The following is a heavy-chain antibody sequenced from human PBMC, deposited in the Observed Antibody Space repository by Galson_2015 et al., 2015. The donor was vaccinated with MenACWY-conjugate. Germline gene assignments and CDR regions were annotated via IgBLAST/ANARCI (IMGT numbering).Heavy chain of an antibody. Sequence: SVKVSCKASGYTFTNYYIHWVRQAPGQGLEWVGVIDPLRGTVKFPQTFQGRVTMTRYMSTSTVFMELRSLRSDDTALHYCERSPLNWHDPGPFDYWGQGTLLPVSS. D-gene: IGHD1-1*01. CDR1: GYTFTNYY. V-gene: IGHV1-46*01. CDR3: ERSPLNWHDPGPFDY. CDR2: IDPLRGTV. J-gene: IGHJ4*02.